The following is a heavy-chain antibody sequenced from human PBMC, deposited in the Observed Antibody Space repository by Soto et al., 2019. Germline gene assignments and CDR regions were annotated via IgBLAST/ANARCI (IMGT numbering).Heavy chain of an antibody. Sequence: EVQLLESGGGLVQPGGSLRLSCAASGFTFSSYAISWVRQAPGKGLEWVSAISGSGGSTYYAESVKGRFTISRDNSTNTLYLQMNSLRAEDTAVYYCAKDYDSSGYLPPYYFDYWGQGTLVTVSS. D-gene: IGHD3-22*01. CDR1: GFTFSSYA. CDR2: ISGSGGST. V-gene: IGHV3-23*01. CDR3: AKDYDSSGYLPPYYFDY. J-gene: IGHJ4*02.